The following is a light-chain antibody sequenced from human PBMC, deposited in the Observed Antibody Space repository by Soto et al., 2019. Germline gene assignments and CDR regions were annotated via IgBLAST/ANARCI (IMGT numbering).Light chain of an antibody. CDR2: AAS. Sequence: DIQMTQSPSAMSASVGDRVTITCRASQGIDNYLAWFQQKPGKVPQRLIYAASTLQSGVPSRFSGSGSVTEFTLTISSLQPEDFSTYYCLQHRSYPLTFGGGTKVEIK. CDR3: LQHRSYPLT. CDR1: QGIDNY. J-gene: IGKJ4*01. V-gene: IGKV1-17*03.